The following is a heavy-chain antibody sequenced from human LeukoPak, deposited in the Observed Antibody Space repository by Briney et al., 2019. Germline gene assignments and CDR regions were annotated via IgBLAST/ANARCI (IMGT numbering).Heavy chain of an antibody. V-gene: IGHV4-31*03. D-gene: IGHD4-11*01. CDR1: GGSIRSYY. CDR2: IYYSGST. J-gene: IGHJ4*02. Sequence: SETLSLTCTVSGGSIRSYYWSWIRQHPGTGLEWIGYIYYSGSTYYNPSLKSRVTISVDTSKNQFSLKLISVTAADTAVYYCARGRSTVKYWGQGTLVTVSS. CDR3: ARGRSTVKY.